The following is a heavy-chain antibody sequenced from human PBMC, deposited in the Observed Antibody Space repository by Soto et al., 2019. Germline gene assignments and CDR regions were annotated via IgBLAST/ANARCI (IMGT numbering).Heavy chain of an antibody. V-gene: IGHV4-30-2*01. CDR2: IFHSGST. CDR3: AREGGSGGPDWYFNV. D-gene: IGHD1-26*01. J-gene: IGHJ2*01. Sequence: QLQLQESGSGLVKPSQTLSLTCAVSGGSISSGGYSWSWLRQPPGKGLEWIGYIFHSGSTYSNPSQKSRATVSVDGSKHPFSLALRSVTAADTAVYYCAREGGSGGPDWYFNVSGCGTLGTVSS. CDR1: GGSISSGGYS.